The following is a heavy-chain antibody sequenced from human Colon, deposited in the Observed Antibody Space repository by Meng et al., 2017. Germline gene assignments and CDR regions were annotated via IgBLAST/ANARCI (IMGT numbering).Heavy chain of an antibody. CDR3: ARVIYASGNMAHLDY. V-gene: IGHV4-4*02. CDR1: GDSIRRSNW. Sequence: HVRRQGPGPVLEKPSGTLVLACAVVGDSIRRSNWWSWVRQPPGRGLEWIGEIYHSGSTNYNPSLKNRVSMTVDKSNNEFSLTLSSVTAADTAFYYCARVIYASGNMAHLDYWGQGTLVTVLL. J-gene: IGHJ4*02. CDR2: IYHSGST. D-gene: IGHD3-10*01.